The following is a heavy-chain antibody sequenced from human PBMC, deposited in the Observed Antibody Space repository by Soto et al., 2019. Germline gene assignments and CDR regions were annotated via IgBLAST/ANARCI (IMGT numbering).Heavy chain of an antibody. CDR1: GFTFSSYA. CDR3: ATYGSSGQFGTIDY. D-gene: IGHD6-19*01. V-gene: IGHV3-23*01. Sequence: GGSLRLSCAASGFTFSSYAMSWVRQAPGKGLEWVSAISGSGGSTYYADSVKGRFTISRDNSKNTLYLQMNSLRAEDTAVYYCATYGSSGQFGTIDYWGQGTLVTVSS. J-gene: IGHJ4*02. CDR2: ISGSGGST.